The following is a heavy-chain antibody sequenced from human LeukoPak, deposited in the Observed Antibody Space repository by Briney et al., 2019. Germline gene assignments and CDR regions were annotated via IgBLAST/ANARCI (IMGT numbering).Heavy chain of an antibody. CDR1: GFSFSSYA. CDR2: MSSSDDGR. V-gene: IGHV3-23*01. CDR3: ARGYSSGHSDAFDI. J-gene: IGHJ3*02. D-gene: IGHD6-19*01. Sequence: GGSLRLSCATSGFSFSSYAMSWVRQAPGKGLEWVSAMSSSDDGRYYAASVRGRFTISRDTSRSTLYLQMNSLRAGDTAVYYCARGYSSGHSDAFDIWGQGTMVTVSS.